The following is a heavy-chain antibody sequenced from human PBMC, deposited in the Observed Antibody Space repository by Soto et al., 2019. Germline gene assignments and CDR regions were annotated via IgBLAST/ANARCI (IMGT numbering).Heavy chain of an antibody. Sequence: VQLVESGGGLVQPGGSLRLSCAASGFTFSSYDMHWVRQATGKGLECVSAIGTSGDTYYPGSVKGRFTISRENAKNSLYLQMTSLRAGDTAVYYCARSSGPGGFDYWGQGTLVTVSS. V-gene: IGHV3-13*01. CDR3: ARSSGPGGFDY. CDR2: IGTSGDT. J-gene: IGHJ4*02. D-gene: IGHD3-10*01. CDR1: GFTFSSYD.